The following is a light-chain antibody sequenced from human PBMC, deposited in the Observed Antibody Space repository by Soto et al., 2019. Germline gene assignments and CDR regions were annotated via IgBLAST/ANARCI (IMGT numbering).Light chain of an antibody. V-gene: IGLV2-14*01. CDR1: SSDVGGYNY. CDR3: NSYTSSSNLV. J-gene: IGLJ3*02. Sequence: QSALTQPASVSGSPGQSITNSCTGTSSDVGGYNYVSWYQQHPGKAPKLLIYDVSNRPSVVSNRFSGSKSGNTASLTISGLQAEDEADYYCNSYTSSSNLVFGGGTKVTVL. CDR2: DVS.